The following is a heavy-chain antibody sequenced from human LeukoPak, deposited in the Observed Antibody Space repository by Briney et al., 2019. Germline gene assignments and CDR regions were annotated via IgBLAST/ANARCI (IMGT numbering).Heavy chain of an antibody. D-gene: IGHD6-19*01. Sequence: GGSLRLSCAASGFPFNIYRMSWVRQAPGKGLQWVSSISGSDDSTYYADSVKGRFSISRDNSKNTLYLQMNGLRAEDTAVYYCAKDSPRVPGIVRSDYWGQGTLVTVSS. CDR3: AKDSPRVPGIVRSDY. CDR1: GFPFNIYR. V-gene: IGHV3-23*01. J-gene: IGHJ4*02. CDR2: ISGSDDST.